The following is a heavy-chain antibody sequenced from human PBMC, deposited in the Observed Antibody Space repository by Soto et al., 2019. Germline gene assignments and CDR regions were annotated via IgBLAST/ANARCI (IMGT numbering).Heavy chain of an antibody. V-gene: IGHV3-66*01. CDR2: IYSGGSK. J-gene: IGHJ3*02. D-gene: IGHD6-19*01. CDR1: GFIVSSNY. CDR3: ARDERSSGSNDAFDI. Sequence: EVQLVESGGGLVQPGGSLRLSCAASGFIVSSNYMSWVRQAPGKGLEWVSVIYSGGSKYYADSVKGRFTISRDNSKSTLYLQMNSLRAEDTAVYYCARDERSSGSNDAFDIWGQGTMVTVSS.